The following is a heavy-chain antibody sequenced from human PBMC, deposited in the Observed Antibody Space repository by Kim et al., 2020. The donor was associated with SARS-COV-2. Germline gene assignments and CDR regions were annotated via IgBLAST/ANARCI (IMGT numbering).Heavy chain of an antibody. V-gene: IGHV1-46*01. J-gene: IGHJ4*02. CDR2: ST. D-gene: IGHD1-26*01. Sequence: STSYAQKFQGSVNMTRDTSTSTVYMELSSLRSEDTAVYYCARNSDSGADYWGQGTLVTVSS. CDR3: ARNSDSGADY.